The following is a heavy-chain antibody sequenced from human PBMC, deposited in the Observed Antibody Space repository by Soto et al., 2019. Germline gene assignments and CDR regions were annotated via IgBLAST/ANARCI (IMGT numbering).Heavy chain of an antibody. V-gene: IGHV3-73*01. CDR1: GFTFSGSA. D-gene: IGHD4-17*01. J-gene: IGHJ4*02. Sequence: EVQLVESGGGLVQPGESLKLSCAVSGFTFSGSAMHWVRQASGKGLEWVGRIRSKANNYATAYAASVKGRFTISRDDSKNTADLQMNGRRGEDTAVYYCARGYGDYVRDYWGQGTLVTVSS. CDR3: ARGYGDYVRDY. CDR2: IRSKANNYAT.